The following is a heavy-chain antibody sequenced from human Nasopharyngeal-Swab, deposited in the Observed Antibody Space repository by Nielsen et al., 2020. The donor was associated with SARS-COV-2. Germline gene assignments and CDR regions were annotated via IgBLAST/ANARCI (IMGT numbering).Heavy chain of an antibody. V-gene: IGHV3-74*01. CDR3: ARAYYFDS. J-gene: IGHJ4*02. CDR2: IKSDGSST. CDR1: GFTFSSYW. Sequence: GESLKISCAASGFTFSSYWMHWVRQAPGKGLVWVARIKSDGSSTSYADSVKGRFTISRDNAKNTLYLQMNSLRAEGTAVYYCARAYYFDSWGQGTLVTVSS.